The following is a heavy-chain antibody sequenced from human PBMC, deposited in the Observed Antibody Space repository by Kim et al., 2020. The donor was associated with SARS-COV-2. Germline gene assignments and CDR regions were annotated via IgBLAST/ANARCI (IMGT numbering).Heavy chain of an antibody. V-gene: IGHV3-23*01. CDR3: AKDQMATIRFFDY. D-gene: IGHD5-12*01. CDR1: GFTFSSYA. CDR2: ISGSGEIT. J-gene: IGHJ4*02. Sequence: GGSLRLSCAASGFTFSSYAMSWVRQAPGKGLECVSAISGSGEITYYADSVKGRFTISRDNSKNTLYLQMDSLRAEDTAIYYCAKDQMATIRFFDYWGQGTLVTVSS.